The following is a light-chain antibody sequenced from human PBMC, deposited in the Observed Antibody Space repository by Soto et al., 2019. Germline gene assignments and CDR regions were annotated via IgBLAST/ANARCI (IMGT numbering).Light chain of an antibody. CDR2: DVS. CDR1: SSDVGNYNS. CDR3: SSYAGTSNLGV. Sequence: QSALTQPPSASGSPGQSVTISCTGTSSDVGNYNSVSWYQQHPGKAPKLMIYDVSKRPSGVSDRFSGSKSGNTASLTVSGLQADDEADYYCSSYAGTSNLGVFGGGTKLTVL. V-gene: IGLV2-8*01. J-gene: IGLJ3*02.